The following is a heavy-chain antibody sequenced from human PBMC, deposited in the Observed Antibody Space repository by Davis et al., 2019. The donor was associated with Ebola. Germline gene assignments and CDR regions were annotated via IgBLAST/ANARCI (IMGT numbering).Heavy chain of an antibody. D-gene: IGHD3-10*01. CDR2: ISWDGIST. Sequence: PGGSLRLSCAASGFTFDDYTMHWVRQAPGKGLEWVSLISWDGISTYYADSVKGRFTISRDNSKNSLYLQMNSLRTEDTALYYCAKDDMVQGVRYFDYWGQGTLVTVSS. CDR1: GFTFDDYT. CDR3: AKDDMVQGVRYFDY. V-gene: IGHV3-43*01. J-gene: IGHJ4*02.